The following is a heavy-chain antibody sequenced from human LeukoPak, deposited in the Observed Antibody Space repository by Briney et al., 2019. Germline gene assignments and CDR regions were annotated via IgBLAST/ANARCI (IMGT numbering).Heavy chain of an antibody. CDR2: IGTAGDT. CDR3: ARTSGTYYEFDS. CDR1: GLTFSSYD. D-gene: IGHD1-26*01. Sequence: PGGSLRLSCAASGLTFSSYDMHWVRQATGKGLEWVSAIGTAGDTYYPGSVKGRFTISRENAKNSLYLQMNSLRAGDTAVYYCARTSGTYYEFDSWGQGTLVTVSS. V-gene: IGHV3-13*04. J-gene: IGHJ4*02.